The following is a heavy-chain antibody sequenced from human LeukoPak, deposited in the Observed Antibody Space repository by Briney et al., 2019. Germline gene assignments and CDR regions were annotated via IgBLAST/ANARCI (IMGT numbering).Heavy chain of an antibody. CDR2: INHSGSP. CDR3: AGLLYYDILTGHQFEDY. Sequence: SETLSLTCAVHGGSLSDHYCIWIRQSPGKGLEWIGEINHSGSPNYSPSFKSRVTISTDTSKNQFSLKLSSVTAADTAVYYCAGLLYYDILTGHQFEDYWGQGTLVTVSS. J-gene: IGHJ4*02. CDR1: GGSLSDHY. D-gene: IGHD3-9*01. V-gene: IGHV4-34*01.